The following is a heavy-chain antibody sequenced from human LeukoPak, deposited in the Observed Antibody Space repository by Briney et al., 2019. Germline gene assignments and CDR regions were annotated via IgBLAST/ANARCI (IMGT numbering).Heavy chain of an antibody. J-gene: IGHJ4*02. Sequence: GGSLRLSCAASGFTFSSHSMYGVRQAPGKGLEWVAVISYDGNNKFYADSVKGRFIISRDNYKDTLSLQMNSLRAEDTAVYYCAREEGDYWGQGTLVTVSS. CDR2: ISYDGNNK. CDR3: AREEGDY. V-gene: IGHV3-30-3*01. CDR1: GFTFSSHS.